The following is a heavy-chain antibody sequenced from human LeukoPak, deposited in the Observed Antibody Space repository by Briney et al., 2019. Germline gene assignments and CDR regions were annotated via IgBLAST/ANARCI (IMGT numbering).Heavy chain of an antibody. D-gene: IGHD4-17*01. CDR2: IYYSGST. Sequence: SETLSLSCTVSGGSISSSSYYWGWTRQPPGKGLEWIGSIYYSGSTYSNPSLNSRVIVSVDTSKNQFSLKLSSVTAADTAVYYCARRPCYGDYGYFDLWGRGTLVTVSS. J-gene: IGHJ2*01. CDR3: ARRPCYGDYGYFDL. CDR1: GGSISSSSYY. V-gene: IGHV4-39*01.